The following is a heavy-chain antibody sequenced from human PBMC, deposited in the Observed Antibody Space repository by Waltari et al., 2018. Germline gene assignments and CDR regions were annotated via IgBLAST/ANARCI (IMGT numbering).Heavy chain of an antibody. CDR2: IWYDGSNK. CDR1: GFPFSSYG. D-gene: IGHD3-16*01. Sequence: QVQLVESGGGVVQPGRSLRLSCAASGFPFSSYGMHSFRQGAGKGLEWVAVIWYDGSNKYYAGSVKGRFTISREKSKNKLYLQMNRLRAEDTAMYYCGKVMGGSRALVDYWGQGTLVTVSS. CDR3: GKVMGGSRALVDY. J-gene: IGHJ4*02. V-gene: IGHV3-30*18.